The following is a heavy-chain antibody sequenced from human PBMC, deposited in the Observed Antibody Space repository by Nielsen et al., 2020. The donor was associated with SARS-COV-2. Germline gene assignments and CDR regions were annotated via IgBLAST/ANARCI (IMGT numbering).Heavy chain of an antibody. J-gene: IGHJ6*02. D-gene: IGHD2-2*01. CDR1: GGTFSSYA. V-gene: IGHV1-69*04. Sequence: SVQVSCKASGGTFSSYAISWVRQAPAQGSEWMGRIIPILGIANYAQKFQGRVTITADKSTSTAYMELSSLRSEDTAVYYCARYCSSTSCYAGGDYYYGMDVWGQGTTVTVSS. CDR2: IIPILGIA. CDR3: ARYCSSTSCYAGGDYYYGMDV.